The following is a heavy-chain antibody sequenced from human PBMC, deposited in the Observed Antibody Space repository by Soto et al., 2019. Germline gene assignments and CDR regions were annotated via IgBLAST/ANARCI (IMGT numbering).Heavy chain of an antibody. CDR1: GFSLSASGVG. D-gene: IGHD4-17*01. CDR3: AHRPNYGGNAVGAFDI. V-gene: IGHV2-5*02. Sequence: QITLKESGPPLVKPTQTLTLTCTFSGFSLSASGVGVGWVRQPPGKALEWLALIYWDDDKRYSPSLKSRLTITKDTSKNQVVLTMTNMDPVDTATYYCAHRPNYGGNAVGAFDIWGQGTMVTVSS. CDR2: IYWDDDK. J-gene: IGHJ3*02.